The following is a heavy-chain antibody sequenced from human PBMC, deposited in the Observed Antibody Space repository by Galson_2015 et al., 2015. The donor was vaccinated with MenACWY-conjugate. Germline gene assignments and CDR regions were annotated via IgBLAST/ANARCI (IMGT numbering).Heavy chain of an antibody. J-gene: IGHJ3*02. CDR2: IKSKPNGETI. CDR3: TTGRDFDI. Sequence: CAGSGFTFSNAWMSWVRQAPGQGLEGVCRIKSKPNGETIDYAAPVKGRFTISRDDSKNTVYLQMNSLKTEDTAVYYCTTGRDFDIWGQGTMVTVSS. D-gene: IGHD3-10*01. V-gene: IGHV3-15*01. CDR1: GFTFSNAW.